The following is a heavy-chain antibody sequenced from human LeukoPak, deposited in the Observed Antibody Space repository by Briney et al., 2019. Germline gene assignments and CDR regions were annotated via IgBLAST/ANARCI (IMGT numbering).Heavy chain of an antibody. D-gene: IGHD3-9*01. CDR3: ARSRSAGGYFDWLFDY. CDR2: IIPIFGTA. J-gene: IGHJ4*02. CDR1: GGTFSSYA. Sequence: ASVKVSCKASGGTFSSYAISWVRQAPGQGLEWMGGIIPIFGTANYAQKFQGRVTITADESTSTAYMELSSLRSEDTAVYYCARSRSAGGYFDWLFDYWGQGTLVTVSS. V-gene: IGHV1-69*13.